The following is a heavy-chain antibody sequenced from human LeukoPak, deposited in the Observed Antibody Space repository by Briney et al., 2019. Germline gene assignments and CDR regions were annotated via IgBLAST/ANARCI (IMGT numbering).Heavy chain of an antibody. V-gene: IGHV3-30*18. D-gene: IGHD3-10*01. Sequence: PGKSLRLSCAGSGFTFRSYGMHWVRQAPGKGLEWVAIISYDGSNKYSADSVKGRFTISRDNSQNILFLQMNSLRAEDTAVYYCAKDYNRAYYYGSGFDYWGQGTLVTVSS. CDR2: ISYDGSNK. CDR3: AKDYNRAYYYGSGFDY. CDR1: GFTFRSYG. J-gene: IGHJ4*02.